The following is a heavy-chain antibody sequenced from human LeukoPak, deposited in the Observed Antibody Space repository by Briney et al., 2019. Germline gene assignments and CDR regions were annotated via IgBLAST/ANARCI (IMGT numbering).Heavy chain of an antibody. CDR2: IQYHGINK. D-gene: IGHD6-6*01. V-gene: IGHV3-30*02. CDR1: GFGFNKFG. J-gene: IGHJ4*02. CDR3: ASTLAANIDY. Sequence: GGSLRLSCAASGFGFNKFGMHWVRQVPGKGLEWVAFIQYHGINKYYRDSVKGRFTISRDNAKNSLYLQMNSLRAEDTAVYYCASTLAANIDYWGQGTLVTVSS.